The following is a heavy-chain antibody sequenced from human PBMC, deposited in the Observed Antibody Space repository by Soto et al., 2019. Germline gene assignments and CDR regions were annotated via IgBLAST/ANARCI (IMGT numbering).Heavy chain of an antibody. V-gene: IGHV1-69*13. J-gene: IGHJ4*02. D-gene: IGHD6-6*01. Sequence: SVKVSCKASGGTFSSYAISWVRQAPGQGLEWMGGIIPIFGTANYAQKFQGRVTITADESTSTAYMELSSLRSEDTAVYYCARGYSSSSPFDYWGQGTLVTVSS. CDR2: IIPIFGTA. CDR3: ARGYSSSSPFDY. CDR1: GGTFSSYA.